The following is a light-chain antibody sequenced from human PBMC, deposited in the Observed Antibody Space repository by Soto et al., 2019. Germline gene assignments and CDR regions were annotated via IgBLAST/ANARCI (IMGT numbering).Light chain of an antibody. J-gene: IGLJ1*01. Sequence: QSVLTQPPSVSAAPGEKVTISCSGSSSDIGRHHVSWYQQLPGTAPKLLIYENTKRPSGIPDRFSGSKSGTSATLGITGLQIGDEADYSGGKWYTSLGRVFVPGTKVPVL. CDR2: ENT. V-gene: IGLV1-51*02. CDR1: SSDIGRHH. CDR3: GKWYTSLGRV.